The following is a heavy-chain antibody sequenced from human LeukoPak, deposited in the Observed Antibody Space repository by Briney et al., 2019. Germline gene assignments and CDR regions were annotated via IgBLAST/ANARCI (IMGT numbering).Heavy chain of an antibody. J-gene: IGHJ4*02. D-gene: IGHD4-23*01. CDR2: IYPGDSDT. Sequence: WIRQPPGTGLEWMGIIYPGDSDTRYSPSFQGQVTISADKSISTAYLQWSSLKASDTAMYYCARERTDAGGDFDYWGQGTLVTVSS. V-gene: IGHV5-51*01. CDR3: ARERTDAGGDFDY.